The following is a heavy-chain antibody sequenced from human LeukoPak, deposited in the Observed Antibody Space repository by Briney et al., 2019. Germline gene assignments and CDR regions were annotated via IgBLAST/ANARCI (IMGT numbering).Heavy chain of an antibody. CDR3: ARGSGMVATGFDY. J-gene: IGHJ4*02. CDR1: GFTFSSYW. D-gene: IGHD5-12*01. V-gene: IGHV3-7*01. CDR2: IKQDGSEK. Sequence: GGSLRLSCAASGFTFSSYWMSWVRQAPGKGLEWVANIKQDGSEKYYVDSVKGRFTISRDNAKNSLYLQMNSLRAEDTAVYYCARGSGMVATGFDYWGQGTLVTVSS.